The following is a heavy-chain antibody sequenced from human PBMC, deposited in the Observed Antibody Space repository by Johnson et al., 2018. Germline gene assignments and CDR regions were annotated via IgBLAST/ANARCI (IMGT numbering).Heavy chain of an antibody. J-gene: IGHJ6*02. D-gene: IGHD1-1*01. Sequence: VQLVESGGGLVKPGGSLRLSCAASGFTFNNAWMSWVRQVPGKGLEWVGRTKSKTDGGTTEYTTPVKGRFSISSDDSKTMLYLKMNSLKIENTAMYYGTTELPLEVTSGALGEFYYDAMYVWGQGTTVTVSS. CDR2: TKSKTDGGTT. CDR3: TTELPLEVTSGALGEFYYDAMYV. CDR1: GFTFNNAW. V-gene: IGHV3-15*01.